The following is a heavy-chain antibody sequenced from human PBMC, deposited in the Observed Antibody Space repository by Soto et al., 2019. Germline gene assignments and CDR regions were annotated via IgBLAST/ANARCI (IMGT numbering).Heavy chain of an antibody. CDR2: ISGSGGST. J-gene: IGHJ6*02. CDR3: AKVESAAGSTLYGMDV. D-gene: IGHD6-13*01. CDR1: GFTFSSYA. V-gene: IGHV3-23*01. Sequence: GGSLRLSCAASGFTFSSYAMSWVRQAPGKGLEWVSAISGSGGSTYYADSVKGRFTISRDNSKNTLYLQMNSLRAEDTAVYYCAKVESAAGSTLYGMDVWGQGTTVTVSS.